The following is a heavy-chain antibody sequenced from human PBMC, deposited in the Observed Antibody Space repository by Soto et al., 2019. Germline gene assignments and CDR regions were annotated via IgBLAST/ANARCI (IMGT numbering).Heavy chain of an antibody. D-gene: IGHD6-13*01. CDR1: GYTFINYY. CDR3: ARGLITAAGTHLRY. J-gene: IGHJ4*02. V-gene: IGHV1-46*01. Sequence: ASVKVSCKASGYTFINYYMHWVRQAPGQGLEWMGIINPSGGSTTYAQKFQGRVTMTRDTSTNTVYMELSSLRSEDTAVYYCARGLITAAGTHLRYWGQGTLVTVSS. CDR2: INPSGGST.